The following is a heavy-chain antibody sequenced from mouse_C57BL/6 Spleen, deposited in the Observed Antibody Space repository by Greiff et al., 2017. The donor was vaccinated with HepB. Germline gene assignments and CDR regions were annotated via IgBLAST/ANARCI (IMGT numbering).Heavy chain of an antibody. D-gene: IGHD4-1*01. Sequence: EVQLQESGPGLVKPSQSLSLTCSVTGYSITSGYYWNWIRQFPGNKLEWMGYISYDGSNNYHPSLKNRFSITRDTSKNQFSLKLNSVTTEDTATYYCARDPLGRYCDYWGQGTTLTVSS. J-gene: IGHJ2*01. CDR2: ISYDGSN. CDR3: ARDPLGRYCDY. CDR1: GYSITSGYY. V-gene: IGHV3-6*01.